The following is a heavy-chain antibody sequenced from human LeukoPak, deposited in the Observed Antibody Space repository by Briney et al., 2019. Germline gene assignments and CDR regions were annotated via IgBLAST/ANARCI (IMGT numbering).Heavy chain of an antibody. D-gene: IGHD2-15*01. Sequence: PSETLSLTCAVYGGSFSGYSWSWIRQPPGKGLEWIGEISHSGSTNYNPSLKSRVTISVDTSKNQFSLKLSSVTAADTAVYYCARFSRYCSGGSCYSDYYYYYYMDVWGKGTTVTVSS. CDR2: ISHSGST. CDR1: GGSFSGYS. J-gene: IGHJ6*03. CDR3: ARFSRYCSGGSCYSDYYYYYYMDV. V-gene: IGHV4-34*01.